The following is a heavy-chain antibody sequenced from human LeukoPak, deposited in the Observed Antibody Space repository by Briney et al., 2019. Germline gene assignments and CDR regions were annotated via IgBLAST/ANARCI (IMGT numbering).Heavy chain of an antibody. CDR3: AREVGCSGGSCYLDL. D-gene: IGHD2-15*01. V-gene: IGHV1-69*13. Sequence: SVKVSCKASGGTFSSYAISWVRQAPGQGLEWMGGIIPIFGTANYAQKFQGRVTITADESTSTAYMELSSLRSEDTAVYYCAREVGCSGGSCYLDLWGRGTLVTVSS. CDR2: IIPIFGTA. J-gene: IGHJ2*01. CDR1: GGTFSSYA.